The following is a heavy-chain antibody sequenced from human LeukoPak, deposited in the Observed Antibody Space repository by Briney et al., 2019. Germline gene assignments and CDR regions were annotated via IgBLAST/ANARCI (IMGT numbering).Heavy chain of an antibody. CDR1: GFTFSSYV. D-gene: IGHD6-13*01. CDR2: ISGSGGST. J-gene: IGHJ4*02. V-gene: IGHV3-23*01. CDR3: AKGVAAAGTLGYFDY. Sequence: GGSLRLSCAASGFTFSSYVMSWVRQAPGKGLEWVSAISGSGGSTYYADSVKGRFTISRDNSKNTLYLQMNSLRAEDTAVYYCAKGVAAAGTLGYFDYWGQGTLVTVSS.